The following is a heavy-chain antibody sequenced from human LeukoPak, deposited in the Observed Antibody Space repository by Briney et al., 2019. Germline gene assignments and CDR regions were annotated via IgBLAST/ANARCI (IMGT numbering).Heavy chain of an antibody. D-gene: IGHD5-12*01. CDR2: FSAYNGNT. V-gene: IGHV1-18*01. CDR1: GYTFTSYG. CDR3: ARDELYSGYDLNYFDY. J-gene: IGHJ4*02. Sequence: ASVKVSCKASGYTFTSYGISWVRQAPGQGLEWMGWFSAYNGNTNYAQKLQGRVTMTTDTSTSTAYMELRSLRSDDTAVYYCARDELYSGYDLNYFDYWGQGTLVTVSS.